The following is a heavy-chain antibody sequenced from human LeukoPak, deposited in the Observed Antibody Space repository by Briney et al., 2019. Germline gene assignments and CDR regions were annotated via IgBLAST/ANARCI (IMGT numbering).Heavy chain of an antibody. Sequence: PSETLSLTCTVSGGSISSYYWSWIRQPPGKGLEWIGYIYYSGSTNYNPSLKSRVTISVDTSKNQFSLKLSSVTAADTAVYYCARRGISAAGTYDYWGQGTTVTVSS. CDR1: GGSISSYY. V-gene: IGHV4-59*08. J-gene: IGHJ4*03. CDR3: ARRGISAAGTYDY. CDR2: IYYSGST. D-gene: IGHD6-13*01.